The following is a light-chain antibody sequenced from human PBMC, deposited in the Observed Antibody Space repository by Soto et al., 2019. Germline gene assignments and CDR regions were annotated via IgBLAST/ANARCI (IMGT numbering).Light chain of an antibody. V-gene: IGKV1-39*01. CDR3: QQSYSTPIT. Sequence: DIQMTQSPSSLSASVGERVTITCRASQSISSYLNWYQQKPGKAPKLLIYAASSLQSGVPSRFSGSGSGTDLTLTISSLQPEDFATYYCQQSYSTPITFGQGTRLEI. CDR2: AAS. CDR1: QSISSY. J-gene: IGKJ5*01.